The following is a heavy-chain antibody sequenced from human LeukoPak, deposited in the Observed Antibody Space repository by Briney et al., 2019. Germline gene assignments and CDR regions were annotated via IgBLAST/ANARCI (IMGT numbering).Heavy chain of an antibody. D-gene: IGHD3-22*01. V-gene: IGHV3-30-3*01. CDR3: ARDYDSSGYDSEYFQH. CDR2: ISCDEGNK. J-gene: IGHJ1*01. CDR1: GFTFSNYA. Sequence: GGSLRLSCAASGFTFSNYAMHWVRQVPGKGLEWVALISCDEGNKYYADSVKGRFTISRDNSNNTLYLQMNSLRAEDTAVYYCARDYDSSGYDSEYFQHWGQGTLVTVSS.